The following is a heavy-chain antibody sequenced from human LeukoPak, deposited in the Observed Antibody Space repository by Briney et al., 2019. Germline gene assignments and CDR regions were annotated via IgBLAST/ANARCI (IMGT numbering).Heavy chain of an antibody. CDR1: GVSISSSTYY. V-gene: IGHV4-39*01. CDR3: ARLGPGYSSTWSNDAFAI. J-gene: IGHJ3*02. D-gene: IGHD6-13*01. CDR2: IFYSGST. Sequence: SETLSLTCTVSGVSISSSTYYWGWIRQPPGKGLEWIGNIFYSGSTYYHPSLKSRVTISVDTSKNQFSLKLSSVTAADTAVYYCARLGPGYSSTWSNDAFAIWGQGTVVTVSS.